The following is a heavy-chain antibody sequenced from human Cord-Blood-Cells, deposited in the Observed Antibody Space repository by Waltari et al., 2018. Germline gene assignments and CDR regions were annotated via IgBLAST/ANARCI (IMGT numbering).Heavy chain of an antibody. CDR2: ISYEGSNK. J-gene: IGHJ4*02. Sequence: QVQLVESGGGVVQPGRSLRLSCAASGFTFSSYGMHWVRQAPGKGLEWVAVISYEGSNKYYADSVKGRFTISRDNSKNTLYLQMNSLRAEDTAVYYCANSNYDFWSDLDYWGQGTLVTVSS. D-gene: IGHD3-3*01. V-gene: IGHV3-30*18. CDR3: ANSNYDFWSDLDY. CDR1: GFTFSSYG.